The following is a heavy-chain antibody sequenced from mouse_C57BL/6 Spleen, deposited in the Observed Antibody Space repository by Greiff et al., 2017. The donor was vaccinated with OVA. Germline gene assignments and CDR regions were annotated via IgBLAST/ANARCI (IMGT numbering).Heavy chain of an antibody. V-gene: IGHV1-22*01. Sequence: VQLKQSGPELVKPGASVKMSCKASGYTFTDYNMHWVKQSHGKSLEWIGYINPNNGGTSYNQKFKGKATLTVNKSSSTAYMELRSLTSEDSAVYYCARVGNYAWFAYWGQGTLVTVSA. CDR1: GYTFTDYN. D-gene: IGHD2-1*01. J-gene: IGHJ3*01. CDR2: INPNNGGT. CDR3: ARVGNYAWFAY.